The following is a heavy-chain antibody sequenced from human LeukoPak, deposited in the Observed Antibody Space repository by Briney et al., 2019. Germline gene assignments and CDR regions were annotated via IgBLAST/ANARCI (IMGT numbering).Heavy chain of an antibody. V-gene: IGHV1-8*01. D-gene: IGHD2-2*02. CDR2: MNPNRGNT. CDR3: ARGVRRAAILSGYYYYYMDV. J-gene: IGHJ6*03. Sequence: GASVKVSCKASGYTFTSYDINWVRQATGQGLEWMGWMNPNRGNTGYAQKFQGRVTMTRNTSISTAYMELSSLRSEDTAVYYCARGVRRAAILSGYYYYYMDVWGKGTTVTVSS. CDR1: GYTFTSYD.